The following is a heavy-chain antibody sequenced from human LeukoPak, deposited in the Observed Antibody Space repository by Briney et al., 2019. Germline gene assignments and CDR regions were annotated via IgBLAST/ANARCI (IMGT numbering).Heavy chain of an antibody. CDR3: ARVLMITFGGVIVPNWFDP. J-gene: IGHJ5*02. V-gene: IGHV4-31*03. CDR1: GGSISSGGYY. Sequence: SQTLSLTCTVSGGSISSGGYYWSWIRQHPGKGLEWIGYIYYSGSTYYNPSLKSRVTISVDTSKNQFSLKLSSVTAADTAVYYCARVLMITFGGVIVPNWFDPWGQGTLVTVSS. D-gene: IGHD3-16*02. CDR2: IYYSGST.